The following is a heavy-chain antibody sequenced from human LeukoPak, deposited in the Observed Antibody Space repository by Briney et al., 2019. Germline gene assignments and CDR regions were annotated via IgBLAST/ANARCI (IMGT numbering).Heavy chain of an antibody. CDR3: ARDRVVGATSFDY. CDR2: IKSKGSGGTT. Sequence: GGSLRLSCTASGFPFTDAWMSWVRQAPGKGLEWVGRIKSKGSGGTTDYAAPVKGRFTISRDDSKNTVYLQMNSLRAEDTAVYYCARDRVVGATSFDYWGQGTLVTVSS. V-gene: IGHV3-15*01. CDR1: GFPFTDAW. D-gene: IGHD1-26*01. J-gene: IGHJ4*02.